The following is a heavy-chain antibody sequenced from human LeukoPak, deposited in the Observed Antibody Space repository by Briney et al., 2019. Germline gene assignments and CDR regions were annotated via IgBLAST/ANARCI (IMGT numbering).Heavy chain of an antibody. CDR2: IRSKANTYAT. CDR3: TTAVGTDFYDYGLDA. V-gene: IGHV3-73*01. D-gene: IGHD6-13*01. J-gene: IGHJ6*02. CDR1: GFTFSGSA. Sequence: PGGSLKLSCAASGFTFSGSAMHWVRQASGQGLEWVGRIRSKANTYATAYAASVKGRFTISRDDSKNTAYLQLNSLKTEDTAVYYCTTAVGTDFYDYGLDAWGQGTTVTVSS.